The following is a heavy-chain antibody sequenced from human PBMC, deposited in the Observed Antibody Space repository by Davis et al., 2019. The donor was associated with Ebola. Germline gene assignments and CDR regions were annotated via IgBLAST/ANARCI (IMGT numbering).Heavy chain of an antibody. V-gene: IGHV4-34*01. CDR1: GGPSSGYY. D-gene: IGHD6-19*01. Sequence: MPSETLSPTCAAPGGPSSGYYWTWIRQPPGRGLEWFGEIDHSGRTKYNPSLESRLTISVVTSDRYFFLNLISVTAADTAVYYCARGARYRSAWFDSWGQGTTVTVSS. CDR2: IDHSGRT. CDR3: ARGARYRSAWFDS. J-gene: IGHJ5*01.